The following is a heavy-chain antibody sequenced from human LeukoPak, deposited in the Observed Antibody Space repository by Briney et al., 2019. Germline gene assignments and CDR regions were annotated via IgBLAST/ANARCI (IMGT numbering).Heavy chain of an antibody. J-gene: IGHJ4*02. V-gene: IGHV1-2*02. Sequence: ASVKVSCKASGYTFTGYYMHWVRQAPGQGLEWMGWINPNSGGTNYAQKFQGGVTMTRDTSISTAYMELSRLRSDDTAVYYCARDTRRPGIAAAGIYYWGQGTLVTVSS. CDR3: ARDTRRPGIAAAGIYY. CDR2: INPNSGGT. D-gene: IGHD6-13*01. CDR1: GYTFTGYY.